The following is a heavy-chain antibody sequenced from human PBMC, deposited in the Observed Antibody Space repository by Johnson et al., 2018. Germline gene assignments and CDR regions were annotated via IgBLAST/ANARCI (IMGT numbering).Heavy chain of an antibody. CDR3: TSDAFDI. J-gene: IGHJ3*02. CDR1: GFMFSRYG. V-gene: IGHV3-64*07. CDR2: LSGNGAIT. Sequence: VQPVESGGGFAQPGGSLRLSCAASGFMFSRYGLHWVRQAPGTGLEYVSALSGNGAITYYADSVKGRVTISRDNSKNTLFLQMGRLRVEDTALYFSTSDAFDIWGPGTMVTVSS.